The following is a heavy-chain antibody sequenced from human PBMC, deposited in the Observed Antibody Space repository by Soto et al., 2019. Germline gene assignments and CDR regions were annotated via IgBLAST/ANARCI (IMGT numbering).Heavy chain of an antibody. J-gene: IGHJ4*02. CDR2: IFPSGTT. Sequence: SETLSLTCGVSGGSLSVATYSWNCFRQPPGKGLEWIGYIFPSGTTYYNPSLKSRVTISIDVSKNQFSLSLRSLTAADTAVYYCARSREFDYWSQGTLVTVSS. CDR1: GGSLSVATYS. V-gene: IGHV4-30-2*01. CDR3: ARSREFDY.